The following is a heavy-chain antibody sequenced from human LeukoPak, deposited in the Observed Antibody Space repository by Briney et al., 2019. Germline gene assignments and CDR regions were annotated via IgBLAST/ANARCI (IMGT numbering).Heavy chain of an antibody. CDR2: IYLSGGT. CDR3: ATTPVAVAGLYFDN. J-gene: IGHJ4*02. Sequence: ASETLSLTCVVSAGSISSGAYYWSWVRQHPGKGPEWIGYIYLSGGTDYNPSLKSRVSMSVDTSNDQFYLKLTSVTAADTAVYYCATTPVAVAGLYFDNWGQGTLVTVSS. D-gene: IGHD6-19*01. V-gene: IGHV4-31*11. CDR1: AGSISSGAYY.